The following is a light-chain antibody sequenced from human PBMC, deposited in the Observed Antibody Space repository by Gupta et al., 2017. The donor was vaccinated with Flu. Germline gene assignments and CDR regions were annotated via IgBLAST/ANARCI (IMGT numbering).Light chain of an antibody. CDR3: QSYDPDNHWV. CDR2: END. V-gene: IGLV6-57*01. CDR1: SGNIADFD. Sequence: SMLPHPLSLSESPGKTVTTSCTRSSGNIADFDTQWYQKRPGPSPATVIFENDQRASGVPDRFSASTDTSSSSASLTISGLKTDDEADYYCQSYDPDNHWVFGGGTKLTVL. J-gene: IGLJ3*02.